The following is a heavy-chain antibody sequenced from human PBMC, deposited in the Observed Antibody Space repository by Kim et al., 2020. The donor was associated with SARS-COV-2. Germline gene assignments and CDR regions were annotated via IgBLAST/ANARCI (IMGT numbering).Heavy chain of an antibody. CDR2: ISGYNGNT. CDR1: GYSFTSYG. V-gene: IGHV1-18*01. D-gene: IGHD6-19*01. CDR3: ARAPLYSSGWYL. J-gene: IGHJ3*01. Sequence: ASVKVSCKASGYSFTSYGISWVRQAPGQGLEWMGWISGYNGNTNYAQKLQGRVTMTTDTSTSTAYMEQRSLRSDDTAVYYCARAPLYSSGWYLWGQGTMVTVSS.